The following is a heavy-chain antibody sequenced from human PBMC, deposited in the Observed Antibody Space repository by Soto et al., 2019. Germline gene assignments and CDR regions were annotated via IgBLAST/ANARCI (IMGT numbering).Heavy chain of an antibody. CDR1: GDSLNNNW. CDR2: IYYKGDT. V-gene: IGHV4-59*01. J-gene: IGHJ4*01. D-gene: IGHD3-16*01. CDR3: ARGSLVYDS. Sequence: QVQLLESGPTLVKPSETLFLTCSVSGDSLNNNWWTWIRQAPGTAPELVGYIYYKGDTRYNPSLESRVTISLDTPKNQISLEFRSVTGADTAVYFCARGSLVYDSWGHGILVTVSS.